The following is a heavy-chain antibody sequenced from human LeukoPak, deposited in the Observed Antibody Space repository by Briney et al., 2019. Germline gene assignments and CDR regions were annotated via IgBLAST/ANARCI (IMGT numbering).Heavy chain of an antibody. D-gene: IGHD1-20*01. V-gene: IGHV4-39*07. CDR2: IYYSGRT. J-gene: IGHJ4*02. CDR1: GDSISSRNYY. Sequence: SETLSLTCSVSGDSISSRNYYWGWIRQPPGKGLEWIGSIYYSGRTYYNPSLKSRVTISGDKSKNQFSLKLSSVTAADTAFYYCARSTNWKFDYWGQGTLVTVSS. CDR3: ARSTNWKFDY.